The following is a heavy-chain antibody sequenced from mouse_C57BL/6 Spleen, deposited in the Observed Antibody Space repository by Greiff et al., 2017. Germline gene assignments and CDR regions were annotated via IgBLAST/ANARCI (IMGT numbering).Heavy chain of an antibody. Sequence: VKLVESGGGLVKPGGSLKLSCAASGFTFSDYGMHWVRQAPEKGLEWVAYISSGSSTIYYADTVKGRFTISRDNAKNTLFLQMTSLRSEDTAMYYCARQDGLWYFDVWGTGTTVTVSS. CDR3: ARQDGLWYFDV. CDR2: ISSGSSTI. J-gene: IGHJ1*03. V-gene: IGHV5-17*01. D-gene: IGHD2-3*01. CDR1: GFTFSDYG.